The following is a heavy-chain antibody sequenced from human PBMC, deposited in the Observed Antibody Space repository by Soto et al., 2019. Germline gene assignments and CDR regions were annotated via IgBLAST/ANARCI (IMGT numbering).Heavy chain of an antibody. D-gene: IGHD2-21*02. CDR3: ATDAGDVVVTATNYYYYYGMDV. J-gene: IGHJ6*02. V-gene: IGHV1-69-2*01. CDR1: GYTFTDYY. CDR2: VDPEDGET. Sequence: EVQLVQSGAEVKKPGATVKISCKVSGYTFTDYYMHWVQQAPGKGLEWMGLVDPEDGETIYAEKFQGRVTITADTSTDTAYMELSSLRSEDTAVYYCATDAGDVVVTATNYYYYYGMDVWGQGTTVTVSS.